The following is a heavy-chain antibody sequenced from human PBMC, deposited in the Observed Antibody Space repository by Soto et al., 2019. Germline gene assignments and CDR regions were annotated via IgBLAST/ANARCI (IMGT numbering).Heavy chain of an antibody. CDR3: ARLRDYGDYPIDY. Sequence: SQTLSLTCTVSGGSISSSSYYWGWIRQPPGKGLEWIGSIYYSGSTYYNPSLKSRVTISVDTSKNQFSLKLSSVTAADTAVYYCARLRDYGDYPIDYWGQGTLVTVSS. CDR2: IYYSGST. J-gene: IGHJ4*02. V-gene: IGHV4-39*01. D-gene: IGHD4-17*01. CDR1: GGSISSSSYY.